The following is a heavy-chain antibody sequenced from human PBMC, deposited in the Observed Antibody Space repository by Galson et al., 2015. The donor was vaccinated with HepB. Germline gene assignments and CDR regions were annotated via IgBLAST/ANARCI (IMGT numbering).Heavy chain of an antibody. D-gene: IGHD6-13*01. CDR1: GFTFSRYW. J-gene: IGHJ6*03. Sequence: SLRLSCAASGFTFSRYWMSWVRQAPGKGLEWVANIKQDGSEKYYVDSVKGRFTISRDNAKNSLYLQMNSLRVEDTAVYYCARGARAAASYYYYYYMDVWGKGTTVTVSS. V-gene: IGHV3-7*01. CDR2: IKQDGSEK. CDR3: ARGARAAASYYYYYYMDV.